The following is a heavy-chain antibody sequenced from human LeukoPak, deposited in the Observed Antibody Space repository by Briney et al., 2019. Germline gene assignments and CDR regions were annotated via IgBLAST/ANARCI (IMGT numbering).Heavy chain of an antibody. D-gene: IGHD3-22*01. V-gene: IGHV4-39*01. Sequence: PSETLSLTCTVSGGSISSSSYYWGWIRQPPAKGLEWIGRIHYFGSTYYHPPLKSPVTISVDTSKNQFSLNRSSVTAADAAVYYCARLYYDSSGYYQICYFDYWGQGTLVTVSS. CDR2: IHYFGST. CDR1: GGSISSSSYY. J-gene: IGHJ4*02. CDR3: ARLYYDSSGYYQICYFDY.